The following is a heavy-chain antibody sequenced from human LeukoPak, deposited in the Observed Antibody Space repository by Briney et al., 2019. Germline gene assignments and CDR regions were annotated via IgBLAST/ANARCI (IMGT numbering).Heavy chain of an antibody. CDR1: GGSISNNNYY. CDR2: IYYSGST. Sequence: PSETLSLTCTVSGGSISNNNYYWDWIRQPPGKGLEWIGSIYYSGSTYYNPSLKSRVTISVDMSKNQFSLKLSSVTAADTAVYYCARRDYYYGHFDYWGQGTLVTVSS. CDR3: ARRDYYYGHFDY. V-gene: IGHV4-39*01. J-gene: IGHJ4*02. D-gene: IGHD3-10*01.